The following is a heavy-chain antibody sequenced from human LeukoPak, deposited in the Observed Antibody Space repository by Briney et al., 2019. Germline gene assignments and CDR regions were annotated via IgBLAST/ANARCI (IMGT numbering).Heavy chain of an antibody. D-gene: IGHD3-10*01. V-gene: IGHV1-24*01. CDR3: ATVTMVRGVIITWPFDY. Sequence: GASVKVSCKVSGYTLTELSMHWVRQAPGKGLEWVGGFDPEDGETIYAQKFQGRVTMTEDTSTDTAYMELSSLRSEDTAVYYCATVTMVRGVIITWPFDYWGQGTLVTVSS. CDR2: FDPEDGET. J-gene: IGHJ4*02. CDR1: GYTLTELS.